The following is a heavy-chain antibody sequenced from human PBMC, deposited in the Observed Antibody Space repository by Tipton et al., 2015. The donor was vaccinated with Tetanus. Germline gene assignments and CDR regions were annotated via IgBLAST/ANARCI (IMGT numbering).Heavy chain of an antibody. D-gene: IGHD2-21*02. CDR2: ISYTGNT. CDR1: GGSISSFY. CDR3: ARGTASGKGALEI. V-gene: IGHV4-59*12. J-gene: IGHJ3*02. Sequence: TLSLTCPVSGGSISSFYWSWIRQSPGRGLEWIGYISYTGNTNYNPSLKSRVTISADTTKKQFSLKLSSVIAADTAMYYCARGTASGKGALEIWGQGTMVTVSS.